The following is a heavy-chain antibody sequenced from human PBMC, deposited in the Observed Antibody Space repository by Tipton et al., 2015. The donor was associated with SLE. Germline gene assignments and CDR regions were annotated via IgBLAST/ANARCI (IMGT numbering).Heavy chain of an antibody. CDR2: MYTSGST. J-gene: IGHJ1*01. CDR3: ATNGHVETYEFFTEYLRH. D-gene: IGHD5-12*01. Sequence: TLSLTCTVSGGSISSGIYYWCWIGQPAGKGLEWIGNMYTSGSTNYNPSLRSRFTISVDTSKNQFSLKLNPVTAADTAVYDCATNGHVETYEFFTEYLRHWGQVTLVTVSS. V-gene: IGHV4-61*09. CDR1: GGSISSGIYY.